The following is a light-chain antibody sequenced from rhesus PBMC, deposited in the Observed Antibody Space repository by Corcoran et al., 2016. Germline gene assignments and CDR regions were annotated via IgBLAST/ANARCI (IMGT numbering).Light chain of an antibody. CDR1: QGISSS. CDR3: QQRNNYPVT. Sequence: DIQMTQSPSSLSASVGDRVTITCRASQGISSSLAWYQQKPGKAPTLLIYKASTLGRGVPSRFSGSGSGTDFTLTISSLQPEDFATYYCQQRNNYPVTFGGGTKVEIK. CDR2: KAS. J-gene: IGKJ4*01. V-gene: IGKV1-25*01.